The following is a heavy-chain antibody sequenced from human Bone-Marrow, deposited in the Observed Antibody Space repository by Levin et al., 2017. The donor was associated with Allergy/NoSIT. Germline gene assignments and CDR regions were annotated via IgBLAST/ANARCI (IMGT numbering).Heavy chain of an antibody. Sequence: VSGPTLVKPTQTLTLTCTFSGFSLSTSGVGVGWIRQPPGKALEWLALLYLDDDKFYSPSLKTRLTITNDTSKNQVVFTMTNMDPVDTATYYCAHRMFGSFSRGFGDVASFDFWGQGKMVTVSS. CDR1: GFSLSTSGVG. CDR3: AHRMFGSFSRGFGDVASFDF. V-gene: IGHV2-5*02. CDR2: LYLDDDK. J-gene: IGHJ3*01. D-gene: IGHD3-10*01.